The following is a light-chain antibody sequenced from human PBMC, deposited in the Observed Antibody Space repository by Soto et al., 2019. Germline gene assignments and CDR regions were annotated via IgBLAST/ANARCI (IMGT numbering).Light chain of an antibody. J-gene: IGKJ2*01. V-gene: IGKV3-15*01. Sequence: EIVMTQSPATLSVSPGERVTLSCRASQSVSSNLAWYQQKPCQAPRLLISDASTRAAGTPVRFSGSGSGTEFTLTISSLQSEDFAVYYCQQYKHWKTFGQGTKLEIK. CDR1: QSVSSN. CDR2: DAS. CDR3: QQYKHWKT.